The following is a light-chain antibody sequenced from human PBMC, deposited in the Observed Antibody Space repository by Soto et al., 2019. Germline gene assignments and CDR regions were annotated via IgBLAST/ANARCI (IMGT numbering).Light chain of an antibody. CDR2: GAS. CDR1: QSVSINY. J-gene: IGKJ1*01. Sequence: EIVLTQSPATLSLSPGERATLSCRASQSVSINYLAWYQQKPGQAPRLLIYGASSRATGIPDRFSGSGSVTDFTLTISRLEPEDFAVYYCQQYGSSSWTFGQGTKVDIK. V-gene: IGKV3-20*01. CDR3: QQYGSSSWT.